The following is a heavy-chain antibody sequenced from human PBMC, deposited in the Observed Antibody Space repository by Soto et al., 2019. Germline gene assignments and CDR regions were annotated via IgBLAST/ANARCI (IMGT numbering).Heavy chain of an antibody. J-gene: IGHJ4*02. V-gene: IGHV3-73*01. CDR1: GFIFSGSA. Sequence: EVQLVESGGGLVQPGGSLKLSCAASGFIFSGSAVHWVRQASGKGLEWVGRILSKAGNYATAYPASMKGRFTISRDASEITAFQQMNILKTDDTAVYYCIRGGSPYYYDYWGQGTLVAVSS. CDR2: ILSKAGNYAT. CDR3: IRGGSPYYYDY.